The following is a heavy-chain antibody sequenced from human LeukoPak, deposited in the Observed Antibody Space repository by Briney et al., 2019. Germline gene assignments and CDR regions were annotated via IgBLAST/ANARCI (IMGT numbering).Heavy chain of an antibody. CDR2: ISWNSGSI. J-gene: IGHJ3*02. CDR3: AWGVVVPALTNGAFDI. V-gene: IGHV3-9*01. D-gene: IGHD2-2*01. Sequence: PGRSLRLSCAASGFTFDDYAMHWVRQAPGKGLEWVSGISWNSGSIGYVDSVKGRFTISRDNAKNSLYLQMNSLRAEDTAVYYCAWGVVVPALTNGAFDIWGQGTMVTVSS. CDR1: GFTFDDYA.